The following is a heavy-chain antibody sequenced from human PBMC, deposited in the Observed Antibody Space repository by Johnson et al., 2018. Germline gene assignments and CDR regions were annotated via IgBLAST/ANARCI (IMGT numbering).Heavy chain of an antibody. CDR1: GYSFTRYA. CDR2: LNPVNGDT. J-gene: IGHJ1*01. CDR3: ARDPAGITSTNEYFHH. D-gene: IGHD5-24*01. V-gene: IGHV1-3*01. Sequence: QVQLVQSGAEVKKPGASVKVSCKASGYSFTRYAMHWVRQAPGQRLEWMGWLNPVNGDTKYSQNFQGRVTITRDTSASTAYMELSNLRSEDTAVYYCARDPAGITSTNEYFHHWGQGSLVNVSS.